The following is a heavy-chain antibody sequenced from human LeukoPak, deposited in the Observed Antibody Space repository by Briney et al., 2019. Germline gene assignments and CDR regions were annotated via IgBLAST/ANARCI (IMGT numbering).Heavy chain of an antibody. J-gene: IGHJ4*02. CDR2: IYYTGST. Sequence: PSETLSLTCTVSGASISSYYWSWIRQPPGKGLEWIGYIYYTGSTNYNPSLKSRVTISVDTSKNQFSLKLSSVTAADTAVYYCARDREGGDFWGQGTLVTVSS. D-gene: IGHD1-26*01. CDR1: GASISSYY. V-gene: IGHV4-59*01. CDR3: ARDREGGDF.